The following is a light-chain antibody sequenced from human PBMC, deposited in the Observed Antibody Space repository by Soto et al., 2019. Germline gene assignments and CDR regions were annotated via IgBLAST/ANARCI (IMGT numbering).Light chain of an antibody. Sequence: IVMTQSPCTLSLSPGDRATLSCRASQSVAGAYVAWYQQRPGQAPRLLISEASSRATGIPDRFSGSGSGTDFTLTISRLEPEDFAVYYCQQYGKSLTFGGGTKVDI. CDR3: QQYGKSLT. CDR1: QSVAGAY. CDR2: EAS. V-gene: IGKV3-20*01. J-gene: IGKJ4*01.